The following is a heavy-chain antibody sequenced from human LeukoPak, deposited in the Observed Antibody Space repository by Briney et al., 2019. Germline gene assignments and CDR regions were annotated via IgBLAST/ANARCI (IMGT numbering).Heavy chain of an antibody. V-gene: IGHV3-48*03. D-gene: IGHD1-26*01. CDR3: ARDRRVMGSPFDY. CDR1: GFTFSSYE. Sequence: GGSLRLSCAASGFTFSSYEMNWVRQAPGKGLEWVSYNSSSGSTIYYADSVKGRFTISRGNAKNSLYLQMNSLRAEDTAIYYCARDRRVMGSPFDYWGQGTLVTVSS. CDR2: NSSSGSTI. J-gene: IGHJ4*02.